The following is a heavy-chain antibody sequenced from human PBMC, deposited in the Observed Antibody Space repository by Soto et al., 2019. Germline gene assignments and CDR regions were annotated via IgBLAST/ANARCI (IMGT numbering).Heavy chain of an antibody. D-gene: IGHD2-2*01. CDR1: GFTFSNYA. V-gene: IGHV3-30*18. CDR3: AKDGGQVYGNSPGCSSKHFDY. J-gene: IGHJ4*02. Sequence: QVQLVESGGGVVQPGRSLRLSCAASGFTFSNYAMHWVRQAPGKGLEWLAIISYDGDNEYYADSVRGRFTISRDNSKNTLYLQTNNLRHEDTAVYYCAKDGGQVYGNSPGCSSKHFDYWGQGTLVTVSS. CDR2: ISYDGDNE.